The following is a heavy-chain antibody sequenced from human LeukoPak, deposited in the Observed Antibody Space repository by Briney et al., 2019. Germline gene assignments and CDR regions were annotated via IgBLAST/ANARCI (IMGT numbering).Heavy chain of an antibody. CDR3: ARDLVIAVAGTEDY. V-gene: IGHV1-2*02. Sequence: GASVKVSCKASGYTFTGYYMRWVRQASGQGLEWMGWINPNSGGTNYAQKFQGRVTMTRDTSISTAYMELSRLRSDDTAVYYCARDLVIAVAGTEDYWGQGTLVTVSS. CDR2: INPNSGGT. CDR1: GYTFTGYY. J-gene: IGHJ4*02. D-gene: IGHD6-19*01.